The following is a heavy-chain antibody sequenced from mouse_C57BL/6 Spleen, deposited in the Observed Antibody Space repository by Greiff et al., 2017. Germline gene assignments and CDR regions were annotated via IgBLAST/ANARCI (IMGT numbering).Heavy chain of an antibody. Sequence: EVQLVESGPGLVKPSQSLSLTCSVPGYSITSGYYWNWIRQFPGNKLEWMGYISYDGSNTYNPSLKNRISITRDTSKNQFFLTLNSVTTEDTATYDCASPLRYYAMDYWGQGTSVTVSS. V-gene: IGHV3-6*01. CDR3: ASPLRYYAMDY. J-gene: IGHJ4*01. D-gene: IGHD1-1*01. CDR2: ISYDGSN. CDR1: GYSITSGYY.